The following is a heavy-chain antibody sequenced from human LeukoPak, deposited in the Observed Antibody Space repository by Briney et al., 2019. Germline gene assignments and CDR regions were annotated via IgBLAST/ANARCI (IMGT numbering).Heavy chain of an antibody. V-gene: IGHV3-74*01. J-gene: IGHJ4*02. CDR2: INGYGSIT. CDR1: GFTFETYW. D-gene: IGHD4-17*01. CDR3: VKEPYGDNAFDY. Sequence: GGSLRLSCAASGFTFETYWMHWVRQAPGKWLEWVSCINGYGSITNYADSVKGRFTISRDNAKNTLYLQMNSLRVEDTAVYYCVKEPYGDNAFDYWGQGALVSVSS.